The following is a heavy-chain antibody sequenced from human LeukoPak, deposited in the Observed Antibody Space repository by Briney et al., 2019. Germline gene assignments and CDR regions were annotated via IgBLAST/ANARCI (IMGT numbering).Heavy chain of an antibody. CDR3: ARGLGSGPAGKYYFDY. CDR1: GGSISTSSYY. J-gene: IGHJ4*02. D-gene: IGHD3-10*01. Sequence: SETLSLTCTVSGGSISTSSYYWSWIRQPPGKGLEWIGEINHSGSTNYNPSLKSRVTISVDTSKNQFSLKLSSVTVADTAVYYCARGLGSGPAGKYYFDYWGQGTLVTVSS. CDR2: INHSGST. V-gene: IGHV4-39*07.